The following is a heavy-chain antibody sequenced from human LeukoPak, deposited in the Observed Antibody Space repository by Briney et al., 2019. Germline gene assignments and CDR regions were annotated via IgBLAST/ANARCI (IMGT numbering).Heavy chain of an antibody. V-gene: IGHV3-74*01. CDR1: GFTFNTYV. CDR2: IDSGGKTT. Sequence: GGSLRLSCAASGFTFNTYVMHWVRQAPGKGLVWVARIDSGGKTTTYADSVKGRFTISRDNAKNMLYVQMNSLRAEDTAVYYCVRDKDGYNFWGQGTLSRASS. D-gene: IGHD5-24*01. CDR3: VRDKDGYNF. J-gene: IGHJ4*02.